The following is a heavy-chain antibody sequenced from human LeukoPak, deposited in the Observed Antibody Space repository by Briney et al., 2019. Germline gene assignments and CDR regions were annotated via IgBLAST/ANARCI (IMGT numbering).Heavy chain of an antibody. CDR1: GFTFSSYS. J-gene: IGHJ4*02. Sequence: GGSLRLSCAASGFTFSSYSMNLVRQAPGKGLEWVSSIRSSSSYIYYADSVKGRFTISRDNAKKSLYLQMNSLRAEDKALYYCARDRDSSGYSDYWGQGTLVTVSS. V-gene: IGHV3-21*01. CDR2: IRSSSSYI. D-gene: IGHD3-22*01. CDR3: ARDRDSSGYSDY.